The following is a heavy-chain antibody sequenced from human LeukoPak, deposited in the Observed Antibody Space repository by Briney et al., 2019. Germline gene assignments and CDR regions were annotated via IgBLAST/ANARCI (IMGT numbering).Heavy chain of an antibody. V-gene: IGHV3-33*01. CDR1: GFTFSSYG. J-gene: IGHJ3*02. Sequence: GGSLRLSCAASGFTFSSYGMHWVRQAPGKGLEWVAVIWYDGSNKYYADSVKGPFTISRDNSKNSLYLQMNSLRAEDTAVYYCARESSAGGAFDIWGQGTMVTVSS. CDR2: IWYDGSNK. CDR3: ARESSAGGAFDI.